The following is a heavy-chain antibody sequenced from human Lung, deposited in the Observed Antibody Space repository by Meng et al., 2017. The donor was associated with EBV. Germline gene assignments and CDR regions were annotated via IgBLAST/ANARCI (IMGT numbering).Heavy chain of an antibody. V-gene: IGHV1-69*01. CDR3: ARGDCSGGSCYSEDWFDP. CDR1: GGTCSSYA. D-gene: IGHD2-15*01. Sequence: QVQRVQSGAEVXXXXXXLKXPXXXSGGTCSSYAISWVRQAPGQGLEWMGGIIPIFGTANYAQKFQGRVTITADQSTSTAYMELSSLRSEDTAVYYCARGDCSGGSCYSEDWFDPWGQGTLVTVSS. CDR2: IIPIFGTA. J-gene: IGHJ5*02.